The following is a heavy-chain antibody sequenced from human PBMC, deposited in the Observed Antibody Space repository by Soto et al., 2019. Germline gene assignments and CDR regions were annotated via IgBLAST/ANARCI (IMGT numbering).Heavy chain of an antibody. CDR1: GFSLSTSGMC. CDR3: ARTPIGCVDWYYNMDV. CDR2: IDWDDEK. J-gene: IGHJ6*04. D-gene: IGHD3-9*01. Sequence: SGPTLVNPTQTLTLTCTVSGFSLSTSGMCVSWIRQPPGKALEWLDLIDWDDEKFYRTSLKARLTISKDTSKNLVVLTMTNMDPVDTGTYYCARTPIGCVDWYYNMDVWGKGTTVTVSS. V-gene: IGHV2-70*01.